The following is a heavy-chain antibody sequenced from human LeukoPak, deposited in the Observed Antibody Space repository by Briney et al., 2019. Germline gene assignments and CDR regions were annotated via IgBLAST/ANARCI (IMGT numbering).Heavy chain of an antibody. Sequence: GGSLRLSCAASGFIFDDYAMHWVRQAPGKGLEWVSGITWNSGSMEYADSVKGRFTISRDNAKNSLYLQMNSLRAEDTAVCYCATYYGSGSYNNKLIDYWGQGTLVTVSS. J-gene: IGHJ4*02. V-gene: IGHV3-9*01. D-gene: IGHD3-10*01. CDR2: ITWNSGSM. CDR3: ATYYGSGSYNNKLIDY. CDR1: GFIFDDYA.